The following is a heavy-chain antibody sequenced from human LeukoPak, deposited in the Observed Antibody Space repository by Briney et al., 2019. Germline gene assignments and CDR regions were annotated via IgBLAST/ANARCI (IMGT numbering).Heavy chain of an antibody. D-gene: IGHD2-2*01. Sequence: SETLSLTCTVSGGSISSYYWSWIPQPAGKGLEWIGRIYSSGSTNYNPSLKSRVTMSVDTSKNQFSLKLSSVTAADTAVYYCARGPYCTSTSCYLDYWGQGTLVTVSS. CDR2: IYSSGST. CDR3: ARGPYCTSTSCYLDY. J-gene: IGHJ4*02. CDR1: GGSISSYY. V-gene: IGHV4-4*07.